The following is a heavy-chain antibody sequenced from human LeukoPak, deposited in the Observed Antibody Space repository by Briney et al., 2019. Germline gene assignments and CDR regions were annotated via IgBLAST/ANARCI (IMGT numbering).Heavy chain of an antibody. CDR3: ARAERATYSYTN. J-gene: IGHJ4*02. CDR1: GYTFTSYA. Sequence: ASVKVSCKASGYTFTSYAMNWVRQAPGQGLEWMGWINPNSGGTNYAQKFQGRVTTTRDTSISTAYMELSRLRSDDTAVYYCARAERATYSYTNWGQGTLVTVSS. CDR2: INPNSGGT. V-gene: IGHV1-2*02. D-gene: IGHD5-18*01.